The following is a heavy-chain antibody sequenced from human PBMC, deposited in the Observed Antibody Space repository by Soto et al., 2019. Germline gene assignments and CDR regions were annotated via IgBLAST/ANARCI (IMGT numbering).Heavy chain of an antibody. CDR3: ASYSYDSSGPGGHNWFDP. V-gene: IGHV1-24*01. CDR2: FDPEDGET. Sequence: ASVKVSCKVSGYTLTELSMHWVRQAPGKGLEWMGGFDPEDGETIYAQKFQGRVTMTEDTSTDTAYMELSSLRSEDTAVYYCASYSYDSSGPGGHNWFDPWGQGTLVTVSS. D-gene: IGHD3-22*01. J-gene: IGHJ5*02. CDR1: GYTLTELS.